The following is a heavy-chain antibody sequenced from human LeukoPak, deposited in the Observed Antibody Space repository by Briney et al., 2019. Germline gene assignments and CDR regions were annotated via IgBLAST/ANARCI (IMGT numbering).Heavy chain of an antibody. D-gene: IGHD3-22*01. V-gene: IGHV1-18*01. CDR2: ISAYNGNT. J-gene: IGHJ4*02. Sequence: ASVKVSCKASGYTFTSYGIIWVRQAPGQGLEWMGWISAYNGNTNYAQKLQGRVTMTTDTSTSTAYMELRSLRSDDTAVYYCAREYYDSSGYFSPCFDYWGQGTLVTVSS. CDR1: GYTFTSYG. CDR3: AREYYDSSGYFSPCFDY.